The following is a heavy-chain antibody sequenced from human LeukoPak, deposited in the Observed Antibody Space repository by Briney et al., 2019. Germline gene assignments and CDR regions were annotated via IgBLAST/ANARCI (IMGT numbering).Heavy chain of an antibody. CDR1: GFTFSSYA. CDR2: INGSGDRT. CDR3: ARDGPRLPASPTYFYYYMDV. D-gene: IGHD2-15*01. J-gene: IGHJ6*03. Sequence: GGSLRLSCAASGFTFSSYAMSWVRQAPGKGLEWVSDINGSGDRTYYADSVKGRFTISRENSKNTLYLQMNSLRAEDTAVYYCARDGPRLPASPTYFYYYMDVWGKGTTVTVSS. V-gene: IGHV3-23*01.